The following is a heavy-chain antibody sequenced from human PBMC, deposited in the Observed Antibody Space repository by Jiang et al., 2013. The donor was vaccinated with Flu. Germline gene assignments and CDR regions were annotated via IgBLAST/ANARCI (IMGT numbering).Heavy chain of an antibody. D-gene: IGHD3-22*01. J-gene: IGHJ5*01. V-gene: IGHV4-39*01. Sequence: GLVKPSETLSLTCTVSGGSFSSSTYHWGWIRQPQEGAGVDWDYLLWWEHLLQPSLKSRVTISGDTSKNQFSLKLTSVTAADTAVYYCARKQYYYDSSAYPRGWFDSWGQGTLVTVSS. CDR2: LLWWEH. CDR1: GGSFSSSTYH. CDR3: ARKQYYYDSSAYPRGWFDS.